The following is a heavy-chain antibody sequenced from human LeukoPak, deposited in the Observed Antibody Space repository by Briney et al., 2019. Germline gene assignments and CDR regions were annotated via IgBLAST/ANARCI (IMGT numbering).Heavy chain of an antibody. CDR3: ARYNSLLRGVTTSDY. CDR2: ISGHNGDV. CDR1: GCTFSNYG. J-gene: IGHJ4*02. Sequence: AVKVSRKGSGCTFSNYGILEVRQAPAQGLAWMGTISGHNGDVNYAPKFQGRVTMTTDTSTTTAYMELRSLRFDDTAVYYCARYNSLLRGVTTSDYWGQGTLVTVSS. V-gene: IGHV1-18*01. D-gene: IGHD3-10*01.